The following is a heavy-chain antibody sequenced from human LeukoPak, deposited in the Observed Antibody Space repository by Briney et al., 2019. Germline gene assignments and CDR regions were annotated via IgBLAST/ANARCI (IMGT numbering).Heavy chain of an antibody. J-gene: IGHJ4*02. Sequence: QSGGSLRLSCTVSGFTVSSDSMSWVRQAPGKGLEWVGFIRYDGSNKYYADSVKGRFTISRDNPKNTLYLQMNSLRAEDTAVYYCAKDPDYYDSSGYLDYWGQGTLVTVSS. CDR1: GFTVSSDS. CDR3: AKDPDYYDSSGYLDY. V-gene: IGHV3-30*02. CDR2: IRYDGSNK. D-gene: IGHD3-22*01.